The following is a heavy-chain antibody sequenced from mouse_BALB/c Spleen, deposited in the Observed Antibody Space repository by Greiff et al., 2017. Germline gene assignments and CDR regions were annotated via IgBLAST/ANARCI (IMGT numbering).Heavy chain of an antibody. CDR2: ISDSGST. V-gene: IGHV3-8*02. CDR1: GDSITSGY. D-gene: IGHD2-2*01. Sequence: EVQLQQSGPGLVKPSQTLSLTCSVTGDSITSGYCNWFRKFPGNKLEYMGYISDSGSTYYNPPLKSRISITRDTSTNQYYLQLNSVTTEDTATYYAARCSGYDEELGYWGQGTTLTVSS. CDR3: ARCSGYDEELGY. J-gene: IGHJ2*01.